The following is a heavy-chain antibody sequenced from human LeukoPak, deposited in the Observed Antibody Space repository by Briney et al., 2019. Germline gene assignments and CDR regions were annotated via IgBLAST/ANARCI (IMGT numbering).Heavy chain of an antibody. CDR2: ISGSSGHT. D-gene: IGHD4-11*01. V-gene: IGHV3-21*01. J-gene: IGHJ4*02. CDR3: AREPTTVSPPG. CDR1: GFTFSSYW. Sequence: GGSLRLSCAASGFTFSSYWMSWVRQAPGKGLEWVSAISGSSGHTYYADSVKGRFTISRDNAKNSLYLQMNSLRAEDTAVYYCAREPTTVSPPGWGQGTLVTVSS.